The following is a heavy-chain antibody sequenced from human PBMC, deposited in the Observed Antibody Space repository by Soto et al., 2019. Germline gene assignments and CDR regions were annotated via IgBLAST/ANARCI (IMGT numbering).Heavy chain of an antibody. CDR2: ISAYNGNT. Sequence: ASVKVSCKASGYTFNRYAMSWVRQAPGQGLEWMGWISAYNGNTNYAQKLQGRVTMTTDTSTSTAYMELRSLREGDTAVYYCAAETKSYFYGMDVWGQGTTVTVSS. J-gene: IGHJ6*02. V-gene: IGHV1-18*01. CDR1: GYTFNRYA. CDR3: AAETKSYFYGMDV.